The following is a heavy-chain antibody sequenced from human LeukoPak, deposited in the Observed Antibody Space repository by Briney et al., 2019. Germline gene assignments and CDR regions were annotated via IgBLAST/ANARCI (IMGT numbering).Heavy chain of an antibody. V-gene: IGHV4-39*02. J-gene: IGHJ6*03. CDR3: AREVVPAVRGQYYYYYYMDV. D-gene: IGHD2-2*01. CDR1: GGSISSSSYY. Sequence: SETLSLTCTVSGGSISSSSYYWGWIRQPPGKGLEWIGSIYYSGSTYYNPSLKSRVTISVDTSKNQFSLKLSSVTAADTAVYYCAREVVPAVRGQYYYYYYMDVWGKGTTVTVSS. CDR2: IYYSGST.